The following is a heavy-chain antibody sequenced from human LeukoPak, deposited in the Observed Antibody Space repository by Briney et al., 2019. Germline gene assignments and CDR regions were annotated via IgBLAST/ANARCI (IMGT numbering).Heavy chain of an antibody. Sequence: GGTLRLSCAVSGFTFSSYGMSWVRQAPGKGLEWVAAISGSGGSTYYADSVKGRFTISRDNAKNTLYLQMNSLRAEDTAVYYCAKVARGEMATINFDYWGQGTLVTVSS. CDR3: AKVARGEMATINFDY. D-gene: IGHD5-24*01. CDR2: ISGSGGST. V-gene: IGHV3-23*01. CDR1: GFTFSSYG. J-gene: IGHJ4*02.